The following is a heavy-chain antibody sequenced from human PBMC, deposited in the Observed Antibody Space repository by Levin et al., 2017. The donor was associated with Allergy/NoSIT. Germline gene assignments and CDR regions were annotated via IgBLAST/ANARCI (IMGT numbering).Heavy chain of an antibody. V-gene: IGHV3-11*01. CDR1: GFTFSDYY. D-gene: IGHD2-21*02. J-gene: IGHJ4*02. CDR2: ISGSGSII. Sequence: PGGSLRLSCAASGFTFSDYYMTWIRRAPGRGLEWVSYISGSGSIIYYADSVKGRFTISRDNAKNSLYLQMNGLRVEDTGMYYCARVTRCGGDCYFLDFWGQGTLVTVSS. CDR3: ARVTRCGGDCYFLDF.